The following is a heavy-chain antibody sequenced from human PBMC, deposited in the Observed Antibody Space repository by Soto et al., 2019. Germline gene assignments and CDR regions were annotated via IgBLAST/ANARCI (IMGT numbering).Heavy chain of an antibody. V-gene: IGHV3-30*18. Sequence: QVQLVESGGGVVQPGRSLRLSCAASGVTFSRYGMHWVRQAPGKGLEWVAVISFDGSKKYYAESVTGRFTISRDNSKNTLYLQVNSLRAQHTAVYYCAKEAGSVTFDFWGQGTLVTVSS. CDR1: GVTFSRYG. CDR3: AKEAGSVTFDF. J-gene: IGHJ4*02. CDR2: ISFDGSKK. D-gene: IGHD4-4*01.